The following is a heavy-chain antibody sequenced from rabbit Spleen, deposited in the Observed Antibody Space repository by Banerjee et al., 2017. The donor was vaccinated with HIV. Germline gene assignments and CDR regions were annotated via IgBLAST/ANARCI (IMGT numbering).Heavy chain of an antibody. CDR3: VRDQAGDADYGPYYLNL. Sequence: QEQLVESGGGLVKPEGSLKLSCTASGFSFSNKAVMCWVRQTPGKGLEWIACINAVTGKAVYASWAKGRFTISTTSSTTVTLQMTSLTAADTATYFCVRDQAGDADYGPYYLNLWGPGTLVTVS. CDR1: GFSFSNKAV. CDR2: INAVTGKA. D-gene: IGHD2-1*01. V-gene: IGHV1S45*01. J-gene: IGHJ4*01.